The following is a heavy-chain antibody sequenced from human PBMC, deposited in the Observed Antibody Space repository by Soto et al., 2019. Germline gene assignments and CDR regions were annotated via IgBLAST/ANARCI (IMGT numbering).Heavy chain of an antibody. CDR1: GGTFSSYA. D-gene: IGHD2-15*01. J-gene: IGHJ4*02. CDR2: IIPIFGTA. Sequence: ASVKVSCKASGGTFSSYAISWVRQAPGQGLEWMGGIIPIFGTANYAQKFQGRVTITADESTSTAYMELSSLRSEDTAVYYCAGGGYSSGSHAFDYWGQGTLVTVSS. V-gene: IGHV1-69*13. CDR3: AGGGYSSGSHAFDY.